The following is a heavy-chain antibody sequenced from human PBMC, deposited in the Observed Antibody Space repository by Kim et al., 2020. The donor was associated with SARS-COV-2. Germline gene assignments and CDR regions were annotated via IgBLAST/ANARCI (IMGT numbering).Heavy chain of an antibody. J-gene: IGHJ6*02. V-gene: IGHV3-23*01. CDR1: EFTFSDYV. CDR2: ISVGGDRA. CDR3: AKRRFYGSSWDDSYYYFAMDV. D-gene: IGHD6-13*01. Sequence: GGSLRLSCVGSEFTFSDYVLTWVRQAPGKGLEWVPGISVGGDRAYYVDSVKGRFTISRDISKNTLYLQMNSLRAEDTAIYFCAKRRFYGSSWDDSYYYFAMDVWGQGTTVSVS.